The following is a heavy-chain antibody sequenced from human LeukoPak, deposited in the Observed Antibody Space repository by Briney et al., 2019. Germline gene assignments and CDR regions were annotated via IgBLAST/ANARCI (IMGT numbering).Heavy chain of an antibody. J-gene: IGHJ4*02. Sequence: PSQTLSLTCTVSGGSISSGDYYWSWIRQPPGKGLEWIGYIYYSGSTYYNPSLKSRVTISVDTSKNQFSLKLSSVTAADTAVYYCAKGTSGGTYYALGYWGQGTLVTVSS. CDR2: IYYSGST. V-gene: IGHV4-30-4*01. D-gene: IGHD1-26*01. CDR3: AKGTSGGTYYALGY. CDR1: GGSISSGDYY.